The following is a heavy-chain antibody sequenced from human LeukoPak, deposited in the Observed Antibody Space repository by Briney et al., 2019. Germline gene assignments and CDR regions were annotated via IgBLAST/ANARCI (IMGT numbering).Heavy chain of an antibody. D-gene: IGHD1-1*01. V-gene: IGHV4-39*01. CDR1: GGFISSSSYY. CDR3: ARGTLERHNYGMDV. Sequence: SETLSLTCTVSGGFISSSSYYWGWIRQPPGKGLEWIGSIYYSGSTYYNSSLKSRVTISVDTSKNQFSLKLSSVTAADTAVYYCARGTLERHNYGMDVWGQGTTVTVSS. J-gene: IGHJ6*02. CDR2: IYYSGST.